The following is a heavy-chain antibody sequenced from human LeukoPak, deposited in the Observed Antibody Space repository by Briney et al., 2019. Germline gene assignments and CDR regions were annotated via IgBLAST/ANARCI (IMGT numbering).Heavy chain of an antibody. CDR1: GFTFSSYA. D-gene: IGHD5-24*01. J-gene: IGHJ4*02. CDR2: ISYDGSNK. CDR3: ARDRTRDGYNQGGAFDY. V-gene: IGHV3-30-3*01. Sequence: PGGSLRLSCAASGFTFSSYAMHWVRQAPGKGLEWVAVISYDGSNKYYADSVKGRFTISRDNSKNTLFLQMNSLRGEDTAVYYCARDRTRDGYNQGGAFDYWGQGTLVTVSS.